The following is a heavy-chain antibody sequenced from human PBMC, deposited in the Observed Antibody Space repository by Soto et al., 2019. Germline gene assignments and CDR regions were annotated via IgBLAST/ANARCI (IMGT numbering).Heavy chain of an antibody. D-gene: IGHD4-17*01. J-gene: IGHJ3*02. CDR1: GFTFSSYG. V-gene: IGHV3-33*01. CDR3: ARGPYDYGDYLLVGGAFDI. CDR2: IWYAGSNK. Sequence: QVQLVESGGGVVQPGRSLRLSCAASGFTFSSYGRHWVRQAPGKGLEWGAVIWYAGSNKYYADSVKGRFTISRDNSKNTLYLQMNSLRAEDTAVYYCARGPYDYGDYLLVGGAFDIWGQGTMVTVSS.